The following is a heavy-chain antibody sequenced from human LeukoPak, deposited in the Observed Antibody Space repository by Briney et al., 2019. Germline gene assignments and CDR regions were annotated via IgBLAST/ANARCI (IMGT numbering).Heavy chain of an antibody. D-gene: IGHD3-10*01. V-gene: IGHV3-74*01. CDR1: VFPFSIDW. CDR3: ARDADGPGSLIDS. CDR2: ISSDGSPT. J-gene: IGHJ4*02. Sequence: GGSLRLSCAASVFPFSIDWMQWVGQTPGEGLVWVSRISSDGSPTTYADSVKGRFTISRDNAKNTLYLQMKSLRAEDTAVYYCARDADGPGSLIDSWGQGTLVTVSS.